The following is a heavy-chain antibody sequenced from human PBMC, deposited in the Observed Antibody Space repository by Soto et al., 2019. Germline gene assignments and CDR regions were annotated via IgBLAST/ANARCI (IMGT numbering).Heavy chain of an antibody. V-gene: IGHV1-3*01. CDR3: ARDLPHHPSDISFYSYGGDRPQYYF. D-gene: IGHD2-21*01. CDR2: INAANGDT. Sequence: ASVKVSCKASGYTFTSYGIHWVRQAPGQRLEWMGWINAANGDTKYSPKFQGRVTITRDTSASTAYMELRSLRSDDTAVYYCARDLPHHPSDISFYSYGGDRPQYYFWSEGSLDTVSS. J-gene: IGHJ4*02. CDR1: GYTFTSYG.